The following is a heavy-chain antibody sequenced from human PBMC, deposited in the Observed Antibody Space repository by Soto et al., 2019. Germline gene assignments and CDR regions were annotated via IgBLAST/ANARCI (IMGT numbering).Heavy chain of an antibody. J-gene: IGHJ6*02. Sequence: GGSLRLSCAASGFTFSNAWMSWVRQAPGKGLEWVGRIKSKTDGGTTDYAAPVKGRFTISRDDSKNTLYLQMNSLKTEDTAVYYCTTERIGYSYGSHGMDVWGQGTTVTVSS. V-gene: IGHV3-15*01. CDR3: TTERIGYSYGSHGMDV. CDR1: GFTFSNAW. D-gene: IGHD5-18*01. CDR2: IKSKTDGGTT.